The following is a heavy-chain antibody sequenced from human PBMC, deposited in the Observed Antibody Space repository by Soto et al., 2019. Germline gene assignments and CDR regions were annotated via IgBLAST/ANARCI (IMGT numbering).Heavy chain of an antibody. J-gene: IGHJ4*02. CDR3: AKDGGFQQYLFVFEL. Sequence: SVKVSCKASGGTFTDYAFSWVRQAPGQGLEWMGGIIPIFRSSNFAQKFQGGLTIFADASAGTAYMELSSLRSDDTAIYYCAKDGGFQQYLFVFELWGQGTLVTVSS. CDR1: GGTFTDYA. CDR2: IIPIFRSS. D-gene: IGHD2-15*01. V-gene: IGHV1-69*13.